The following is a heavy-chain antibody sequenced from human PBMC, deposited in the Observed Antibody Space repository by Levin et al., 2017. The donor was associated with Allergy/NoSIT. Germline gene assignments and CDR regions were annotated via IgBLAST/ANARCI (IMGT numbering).Heavy chain of an antibody. CDR1: GFTFSSYA. CDR3: AKDPIQLWSKYYFDY. D-gene: IGHD5-18*01. CDR2: ISGSGGST. J-gene: IGHJ4*02. Sequence: GGSLRLSCAASGFTFSSYAMSWVRQAPGKGLEWVSAISGSGGSTYYADSVKGRFTISRDNSKNTLYLQMNSLRAEDTAVYYCAKDPIQLWSKYYFDYWGQGTLVTVSS. V-gene: IGHV3-23*01.